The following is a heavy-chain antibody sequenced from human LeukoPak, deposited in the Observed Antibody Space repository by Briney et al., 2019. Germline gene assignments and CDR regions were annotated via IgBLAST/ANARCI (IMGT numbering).Heavy chain of an antibody. D-gene: IGHD1-26*01. J-gene: IGHJ6*02. Sequence: RASVKVSCKASGYTFTDYYINWVRQAPGQGLEWMGWTNPKSGGTNYAQKFQGRVTMTRDTSVSAVYMELSSLRSDDTAVYYCASLGATTIYYYGMDVWGQGTTVTVSS. CDR2: TNPKSGGT. CDR3: ASLGATTIYYYGMDV. CDR1: GYTFTDYY. V-gene: IGHV1-2*02.